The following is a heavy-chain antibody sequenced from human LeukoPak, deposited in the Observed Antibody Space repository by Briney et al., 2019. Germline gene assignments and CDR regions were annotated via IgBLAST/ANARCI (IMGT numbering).Heavy chain of an antibody. CDR3: ARAVGLRRGYYGGGWFDP. Sequence: PSETLSLTCIVSGVSISSYYWTWFRQPPGKGLEWIGYMYDSGSANYNPSLKRRVTISVNTPKSQFSLKLSSVTAADTAVYYCARAVGLRRGYYGGGWFDPWGQGILVTVSS. CDR1: GVSISSYY. V-gene: IGHV4-59*01. CDR2: MYDSGSA. J-gene: IGHJ5*02. D-gene: IGHD3-3*01.